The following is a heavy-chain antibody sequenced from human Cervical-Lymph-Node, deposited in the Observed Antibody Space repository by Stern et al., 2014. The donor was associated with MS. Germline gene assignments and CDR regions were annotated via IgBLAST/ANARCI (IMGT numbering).Heavy chain of an antibody. CDR1: GGSITSSDW. CDR3: VRDKLSRGQQT. CDR2: IYHTGIT. Sequence: QVQLQESGPGLVKPSGTLSLTCAVSGGSITSSDWWSWVRQPPGKGLEWIGEIYHTGITNYSPSLKSRVAISIDKSKNQFSLKLNSVTAADTAFYYCVRDKLSRGQQTWGQGTLVTVSS. J-gene: IGHJ5*02. D-gene: IGHD6-13*01. V-gene: IGHV4-4*02.